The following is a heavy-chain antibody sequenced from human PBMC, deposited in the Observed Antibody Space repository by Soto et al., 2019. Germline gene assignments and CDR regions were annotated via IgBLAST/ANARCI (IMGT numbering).Heavy chain of an antibody. CDR3: AKSGTYYDSSGWGPFQKESYGMDV. V-gene: IGHV3-23*01. D-gene: IGHD3-22*01. CDR2: ISGRGGST. CDR1: GFTFSSYA. J-gene: IGHJ6*02. Sequence: EVQLLESGGGLVQPGGSLRLSCAASGFTFSSYAMSWVRQAPGKGLEWVSAISGRGGSTYYSDSVKGRFTISRDNSKNTLYLQMNSLRAEDTAVYYCAKSGTYYDSSGWGPFQKESYGMDVWGQGTTVTVS.